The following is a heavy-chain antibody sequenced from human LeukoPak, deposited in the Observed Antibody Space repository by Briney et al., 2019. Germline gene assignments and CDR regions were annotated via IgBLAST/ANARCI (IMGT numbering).Heavy chain of an antibody. Sequence: GGSLRLSCAASGFTFSSYEMNWVRQAPGKGLEWVSYIDSGRGSSTNYADSVKGRFTISRDNAKNSLYLQMNSLRAEDTAVYYCARRRYSGSSQHFDYWGQGTLVTVSS. CDR1: GFTFSSYE. CDR2: IDSGRGSST. J-gene: IGHJ4*02. V-gene: IGHV3-48*03. D-gene: IGHD1-26*01. CDR3: ARRRYSGSSQHFDY.